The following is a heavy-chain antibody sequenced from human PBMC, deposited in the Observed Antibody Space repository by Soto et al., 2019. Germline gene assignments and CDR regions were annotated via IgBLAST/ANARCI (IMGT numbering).Heavy chain of an antibody. CDR3: ARGFSGDYFDSSGSVFFDY. CDR1: GFTFTSYA. Sequence: QVQLVESGGGVVQPGRSLRLSCAAAGFTFTSYAMHWVRQAPAKGLEWVAVISYDGSNKYYADSVKGRFTISRDNSKNSLDLQMNSLRAEDTAVYYCARGFSGDYFDSSGSVFFDYWGQGTLVTVSS. V-gene: IGHV3-30-3*01. CDR2: ISYDGSNK. D-gene: IGHD3-22*01. J-gene: IGHJ4*02.